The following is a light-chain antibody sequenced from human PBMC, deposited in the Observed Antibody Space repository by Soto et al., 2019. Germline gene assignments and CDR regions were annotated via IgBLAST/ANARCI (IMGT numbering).Light chain of an antibody. CDR2: GAS. CDR1: QTVRSSS. CDR3: QQYGNSRGT. Sequence: DIVLTQSPGTLSLSPGERATLSCRASQTVRSSSLAWYQQKPGQAPRLLIFGASTRAAGFPDRFSGSGSGTDFTLTISRLEPEDFAVYYCQQYGNSRGTFGQGTKVDIK. V-gene: IGKV3-20*01. J-gene: IGKJ1*01.